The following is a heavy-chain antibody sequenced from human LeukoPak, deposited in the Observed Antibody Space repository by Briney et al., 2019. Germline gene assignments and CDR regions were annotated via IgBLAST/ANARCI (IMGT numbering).Heavy chain of an antibody. CDR2: ISGSGGST. D-gene: IGHD3-10*01. Sequence: GGSLRLSCAASGFTFSSYAMSWVPQAPGKGLEWVSAISGSGGSTYYADSVKGRFTISRDNSKNTLYLQMNSLRAEDTAVYYCAKDSIRYYYGSGSLDYWGQGTLVTVSS. V-gene: IGHV3-23*01. J-gene: IGHJ4*02. CDR1: GFTFSSYA. CDR3: AKDSIRYYYGSGSLDY.